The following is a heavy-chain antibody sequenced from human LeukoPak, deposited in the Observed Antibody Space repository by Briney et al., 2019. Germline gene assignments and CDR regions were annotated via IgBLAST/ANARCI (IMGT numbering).Heavy chain of an antibody. J-gene: IGHJ4*02. V-gene: IGHV3-23*01. CDR1: GFTFSSYT. Sequence: GGSLRLSCAASGFTFSSYTMSWVRQAPGKGLEWVSTITTSDGNTYYADPVKGRFTVSRDNSKNTLFLQMNSLRAEDTAVYYCAKDGGLWVSAHWGDSWGRGTLVTVSS. D-gene: IGHD7-27*01. CDR2: ITTSDGNT. CDR3: AKDGGLWVSAHWGDS.